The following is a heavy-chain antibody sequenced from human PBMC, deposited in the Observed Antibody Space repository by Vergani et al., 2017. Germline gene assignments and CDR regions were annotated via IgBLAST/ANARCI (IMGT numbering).Heavy chain of an antibody. CDR1: GFTFSSYS. CDR3: ARESIYWLRYFDWLSYGDHHHDAFDI. CDR2: ISSSSSTI. J-gene: IGHJ3*02. Sequence: EVQLVESGGGLVQPGGSLRLSCAASGFTFSSYSMNWVRQAPGKGLEWVSYISSSSSTIYYADSVKGRFTISRDNAKNSLYLQMNSLRAEDTAVYYCARESIYWLRYFDWLSYGDHHHDAFDIWGQGTMVTVSS. V-gene: IGHV3-48*04. D-gene: IGHD3-9*01.